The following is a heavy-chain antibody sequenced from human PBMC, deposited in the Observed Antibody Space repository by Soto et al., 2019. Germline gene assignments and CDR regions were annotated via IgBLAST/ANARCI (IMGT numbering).Heavy chain of an antibody. CDR3: ARRGDYYDSSGYTQFDP. V-gene: IGHV1-69*13. CDR2: IIPIFGTA. CDR1: GGTFSSYA. J-gene: IGHJ5*02. D-gene: IGHD3-22*01. Sequence: SVQVSRQASGGTFSSYAISWVRQAPGQRLEWLGGIIPIFGTANYAQKLQGRVTITADESTSTAYMELSSLRSEDTDVYYCARRGDYYDSSGYTQFDPWGQGTRVTVSS.